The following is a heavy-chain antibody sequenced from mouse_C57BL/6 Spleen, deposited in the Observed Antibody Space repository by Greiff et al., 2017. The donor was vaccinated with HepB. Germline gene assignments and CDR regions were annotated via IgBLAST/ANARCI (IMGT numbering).Heavy chain of an antibody. CDR2: IDPSDSYT. CDR3: ARWIYGSSYAMDY. D-gene: IGHD1-1*01. V-gene: IGHV1-69*01. J-gene: IGHJ4*01. CDR1: GYTFTSYW. Sequence: QVQLQQPGAELVMPGASVKLSCKASGYTFTSYWMHWVKQRPGQGLEWIGEIDPSDSYTNYNQKFKGKSTLTVDKSSSTAYMQISSLTSEDSAVYYCARWIYGSSYAMDYWGQGTSVTVSS.